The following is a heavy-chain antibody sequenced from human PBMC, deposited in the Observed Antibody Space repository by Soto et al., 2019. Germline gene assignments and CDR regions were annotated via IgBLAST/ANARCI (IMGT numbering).Heavy chain of an antibody. CDR3: ARDGGVYDYSPFDY. D-gene: IGHD4-4*01. Sequence: QVQRAQSGAEVKKPGSSVKVSCKASGGTISSYDISWVRQAPGQGLEWMGGIIPIFSTANYAQKFQGRVTITADESTSTAYMELSSLRSEDTAVYYCARDGGVYDYSPFDYWGQGTLVTVSS. CDR1: GGTISSYD. J-gene: IGHJ4*02. V-gene: IGHV1-69*12. CDR2: IIPIFSTA.